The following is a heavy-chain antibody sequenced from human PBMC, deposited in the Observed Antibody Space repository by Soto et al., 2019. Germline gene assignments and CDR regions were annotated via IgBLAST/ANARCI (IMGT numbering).Heavy chain of an antibody. CDR1: GFTFTYAW. Sequence: EVQLVESGGGLVKPGGSLTLSCAASGFTFTYAWMNWVRQAPGTGLEWVGRIKSKTAGGTTDYTAPVKGRFTISRDDSKNTLFLQMNSLKAEDTAVYYCATDGGAWGQETLVTVSS. J-gene: IGHJ5*02. V-gene: IGHV3-15*07. CDR3: ATDGGA. CDR2: IKSKTAGGTT. D-gene: IGHD3-16*01.